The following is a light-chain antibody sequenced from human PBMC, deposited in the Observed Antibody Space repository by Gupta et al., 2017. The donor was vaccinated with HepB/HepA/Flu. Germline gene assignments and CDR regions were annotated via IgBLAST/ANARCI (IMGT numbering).Light chain of an antibody. J-gene: IGKJ3*01. CDR1: QDINNY. CDR2: DAS. Sequence: DIQMTQSPSSLSASVGDRVTITCQASQDINNYLNWYQQKTGKAPKLLISDASTLETGVPPRFSGSGSGTHFTLTINSLQPEDFATYFCQHFDNLPLTFSPGTKVDIK. CDR3: QHFDNLPLT. V-gene: IGKV1-33*01.